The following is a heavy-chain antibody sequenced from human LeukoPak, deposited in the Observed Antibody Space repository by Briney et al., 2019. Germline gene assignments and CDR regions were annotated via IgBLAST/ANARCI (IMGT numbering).Heavy chain of an antibody. CDR3: ARVTGRSAHAFDI. Sequence: SETLSLTCAVSGGSISNYYWSWIRQPPGKGLEWIGYIYYSGSTNYNPSLKSRVTMSVDTSKNQFSLKLSSVTAADTAVYYCARVTGRSAHAFDIWGQGTMVTVSS. CDR1: GGSISNYY. D-gene: IGHD1-14*01. J-gene: IGHJ3*02. CDR2: IYYSGST. V-gene: IGHV4-59*01.